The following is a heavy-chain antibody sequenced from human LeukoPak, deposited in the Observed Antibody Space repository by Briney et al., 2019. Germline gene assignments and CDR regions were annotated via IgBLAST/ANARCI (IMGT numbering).Heavy chain of an antibody. CDR2: IKEDGTET. CDR1: GGSLSTI. V-gene: IGHV3-7*03. CDR3: AKEGRSLQTY. J-gene: IGHJ4*02. D-gene: IGHD5-24*01. Sequence: GTLSLTCTVSGGSLSTISWWTWVRLAPGKGLEWVANIKEDGTETYYVDSVKGRFTISRDNAKNSLYLQMNSLRVEDTAVYYCAKEGRSLQTYWGQGTLVTVSS.